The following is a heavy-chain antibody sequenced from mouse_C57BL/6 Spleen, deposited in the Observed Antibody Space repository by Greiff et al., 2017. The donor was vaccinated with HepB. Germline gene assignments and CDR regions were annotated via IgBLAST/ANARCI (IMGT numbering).Heavy chain of an antibody. CDR1: GFTFSDYY. CDR3: ARHGAFAY. J-gene: IGHJ3*01. CDR2: ISNGGGST. V-gene: IGHV5-12*01. Sequence: DVKLQESGGGLVQPGGSLKLSCAASGFTFSDYYMYWVRQTPEKRLEWVAYISNGGGSTYYPDTVKGRFTISRDNAKNTLYLQMSRLKSEDTAMYYCARHGAFAYWGQGTLVTVSA.